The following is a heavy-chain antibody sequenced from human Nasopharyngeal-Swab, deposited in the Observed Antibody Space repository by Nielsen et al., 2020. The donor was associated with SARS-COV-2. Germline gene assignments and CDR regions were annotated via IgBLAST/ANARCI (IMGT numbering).Heavy chain of an antibody. CDR3: ARGKAGYCSSTSCYLYFDY. D-gene: IGHD2-2*01. Sequence: GESLKISCAASGFTFSSYSMNWVRQAPGKGLEWVSYISSSSYIYYADSVKGRFTISRDNAKNSLYLQMNSLRAEDTAVYYCARGKAGYCSSTSCYLYFDYWGQGTLVTVSS. CDR2: ISSSSYI. V-gene: IGHV3-21*05. J-gene: IGHJ4*02. CDR1: GFTFSSYS.